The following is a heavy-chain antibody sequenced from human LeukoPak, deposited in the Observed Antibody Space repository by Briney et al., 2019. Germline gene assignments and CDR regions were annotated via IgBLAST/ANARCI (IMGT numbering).Heavy chain of an antibody. D-gene: IGHD3-22*01. Sequence: GGSLRLSCAASGFTFSSYSMNWVRQAPGKGLEWVSSISSSSSYIYYADSVKGRFTISRDNAKNSLYLQMNGLRAEDTAVYYCAKDFAWGNYDSSGPDYWGQGTLVTVSS. CDR1: GFTFSSYS. J-gene: IGHJ4*02. CDR3: AKDFAWGNYDSSGPDY. CDR2: ISSSSSYI. V-gene: IGHV3-21*04.